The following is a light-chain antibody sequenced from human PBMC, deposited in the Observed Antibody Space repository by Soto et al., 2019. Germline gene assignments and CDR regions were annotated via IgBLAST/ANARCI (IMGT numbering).Light chain of an antibody. CDR1: QSVSSSY. CDR2: GAS. J-gene: IGKJ2*01. V-gene: IGKV3-20*01. Sequence: EIVLTQSPATLSLSPGERATLSCRASQSVSSSYLAWYQQKPGQAPRLVISGASSRAAGIPDRFSVSGSGTDFTLTISRLEPEDFAVYYCQQYDSSPPRYTFGQGTKLEIK. CDR3: QQYDSSPPRYT.